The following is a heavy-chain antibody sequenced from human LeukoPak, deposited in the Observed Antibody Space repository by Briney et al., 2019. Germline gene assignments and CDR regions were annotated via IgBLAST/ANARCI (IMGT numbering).Heavy chain of an antibody. J-gene: IGHJ6*03. D-gene: IGHD5-12*01. CDR1: GFTFSSYG. CDR2: IRYDGSNK. CDR3: AKDRATIVSYYMDV. V-gene: IGHV3-30*02. Sequence: GGSLRLSCAASGFTFSSYGMHWVRQAPGKGLEWVAFIRYDGSNKYYADSVKGRFTISRDNSKNTLYLQMNSLRAEDTAVYYCAKDRATIVSYYMDVWGKGTTVTISS.